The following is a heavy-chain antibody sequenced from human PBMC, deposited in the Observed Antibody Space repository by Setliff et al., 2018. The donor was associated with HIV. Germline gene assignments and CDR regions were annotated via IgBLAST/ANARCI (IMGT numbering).Heavy chain of an antibody. CDR3: VRPVREPVD. V-gene: IGHV3-48*03. D-gene: IGHD6-19*01. Sequence: PGGSLRLSCSASGFTFSIHEMNWFRQSPGKGLEWLAYISATSGTIFYADSVKGRFTISRDNAQKSVYLQVNSLRAEDTAVYYCVRPVREPVDWGRGTLVTVSS. J-gene: IGHJ4*02. CDR1: GFTFSIHE. CDR2: ISATSGTI.